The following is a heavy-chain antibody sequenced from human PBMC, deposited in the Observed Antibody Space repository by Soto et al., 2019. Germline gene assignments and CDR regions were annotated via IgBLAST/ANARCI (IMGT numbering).Heavy chain of an antibody. CDR2: INPNSGGT. CDR1: GYTFTGYY. J-gene: IGHJ4*02. V-gene: IGHV1-2*04. Sequence: ASVKVSCKASGYTFTGYYMHWVRQAPGQGLEWMGWINPNSGGTNYAQKFQGWVTMTRDTSISTAYMELSRLRSDDTAVYYCARDPQESPDKLDITGMSELVDWGQGTLVTVSS. CDR3: ARDPQESPDKLDITGMSELVD. D-gene: IGHD1-20*01.